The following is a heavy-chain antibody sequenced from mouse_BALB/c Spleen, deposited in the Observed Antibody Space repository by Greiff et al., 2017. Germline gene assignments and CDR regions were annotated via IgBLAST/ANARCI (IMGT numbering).Heavy chain of an antibody. CDR1: GFTFSSYA. V-gene: IGHV5-6-5*01. CDR2: ISSGGST. CDR3: ARGGDGIAY. J-gene: IGHJ3*01. Sequence: EVKVVESGGGLVKPGGSLKLSCAASGFTFSSYAMSWVRQTPEKRLEWVASISSGGSTYYPDSVKGRFTISRDNPKNTLFLQMTSLRSEDTAMYYCARGGDGIAYWGQGTLVTVSA.